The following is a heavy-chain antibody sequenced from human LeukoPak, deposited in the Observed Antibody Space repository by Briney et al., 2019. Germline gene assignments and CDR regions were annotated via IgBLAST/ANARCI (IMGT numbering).Heavy chain of an antibody. D-gene: IGHD1-14*01. CDR1: GFTFSSFA. Sequence: GGSLRLSCAASGFTFSSFAMNWGRQAPRKGLEWVSTISGRGDGTYYADSVKGRFTISRDNSKNTLILQMNSLRAEDTAVYYCAREPLVYMWGQGSLVTVSS. J-gene: IGHJ4*02. CDR3: AREPLVYM. CDR2: ISGRGDGT. V-gene: IGHV3-23*01.